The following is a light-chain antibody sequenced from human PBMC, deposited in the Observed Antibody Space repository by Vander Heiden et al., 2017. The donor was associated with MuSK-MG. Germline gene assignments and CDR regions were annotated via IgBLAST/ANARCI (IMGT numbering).Light chain of an antibody. J-gene: IGKJ4*01. V-gene: IGKV1-33*01. Sequence: DIQMTQSPSSLSASVGDRVTITCQASQDINKFLNWYQHKPGKAPRLLIYDASNLQAGVPSRFSGSGSGTDFTFSISSLQPEDFATYYCREYYTLPHTFGGGTKVDLK. CDR2: DAS. CDR3: REYYTLPHT. CDR1: QDINKF.